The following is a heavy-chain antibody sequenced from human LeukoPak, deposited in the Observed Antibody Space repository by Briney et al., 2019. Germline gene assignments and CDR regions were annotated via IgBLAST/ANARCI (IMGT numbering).Heavy chain of an antibody. CDR1: GYTFSDYY. J-gene: IGHJ3*02. Sequence: ASVKVSCKASGYTFSDYYMHWVRQAPGQGLEWMGWIHPNSGGTNYAQKFRGRITMTRDTSISTAYMELSRLRSDDTAVYYCARLSWLRHAFDIWGQGTMVTVSS. CDR2: IHPNSGGT. D-gene: IGHD5-12*01. V-gene: IGHV1-2*02. CDR3: ARLSWLRHAFDI.